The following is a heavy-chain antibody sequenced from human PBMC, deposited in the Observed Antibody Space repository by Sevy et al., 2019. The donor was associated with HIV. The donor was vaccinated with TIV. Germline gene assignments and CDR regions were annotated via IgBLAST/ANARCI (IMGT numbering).Heavy chain of an antibody. CDR1: GGSLSSGAYS. CDR3: ARVSGNSEWGYYFDS. Sequence: SETLSLTCAVSGGSLSSGAYSWSWIRQPPGQGLEWIGCLYQSGSTYYNPSLKSLVTISVDRSKNQFSLKLSSVTAADTAGYYCARVSGNSEWGYYFDSWGQGTLVTVSS. CDR2: LYQSGST. D-gene: IGHD2-15*01. V-gene: IGHV4-30-2*01. J-gene: IGHJ4*02.